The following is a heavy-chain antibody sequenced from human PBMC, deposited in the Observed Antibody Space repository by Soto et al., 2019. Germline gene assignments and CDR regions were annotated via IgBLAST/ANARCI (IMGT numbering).Heavy chain of an antibody. V-gene: IGHV4-39*01. J-gene: IGHJ4*02. CDR1: GDSLSITSYY. CDR3: ASTKDETLYFDY. Sequence: SETLSLTCTVSGDSLSITSYYWGWVRQPPGKGLEWIGSIHYSGSTHYNPSLQSRVTISGDASKKQFSLKLRSVTAADTAVYYCASTKDETLYFDYWGQGTLDTVSS. CDR2: IHYSGST. D-gene: IGHD2-15*01.